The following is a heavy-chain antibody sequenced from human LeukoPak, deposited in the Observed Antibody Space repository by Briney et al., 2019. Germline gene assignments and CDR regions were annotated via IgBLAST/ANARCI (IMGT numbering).Heavy chain of an antibody. J-gene: IGHJ4*02. V-gene: IGHV4-59*01. CDR1: GGFISSYY. CDR3: ASHHAKSYYYGSGSHPVDY. CDR2: IYYSGST. D-gene: IGHD3-10*01. Sequence: PSETLSLTCTVSGGFISSYYWSWIRQPPGKGLEWIGYIYYSGSTDYNPSLKSRVTISLYTSKNQFSLKLSSVTAADTAVYYCASHHAKSYYYGSGSHPVDYWGQGTLVTVSS.